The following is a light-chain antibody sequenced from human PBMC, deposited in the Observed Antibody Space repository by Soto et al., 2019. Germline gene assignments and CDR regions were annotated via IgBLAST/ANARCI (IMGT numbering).Light chain of an antibody. Sequence: EIVLTQSPGTLSLSPGERATLSCRASEFLSSSYLGWYQQKPGQAPRLLIYAASRRATGIPDRFSGSGSATEYTLPINTLEPEDFSVYYCKQQGTFGQGTKLEIK. CDR3: KQQGT. J-gene: IGKJ2*01. V-gene: IGKV3-20*01. CDR1: EFLSSSY. CDR2: AAS.